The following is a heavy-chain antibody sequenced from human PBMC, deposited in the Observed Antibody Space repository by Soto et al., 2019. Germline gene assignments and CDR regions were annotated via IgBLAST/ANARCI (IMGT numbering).Heavy chain of an antibody. V-gene: IGHV4-34*01. CDR1: GGSFSAYF. D-gene: IGHD1-1*01. CDR2: IHHSGIT. J-gene: IGHJ4*02. Sequence: PSETLSLTCTVSGGSFSAYFWTWIRQPPGKGLEWLAEIHHSGITNYNPSGESRVSMSVDNSKNQLFLTLYSVTAADTAVYYCVRGPYNYNSRYFDSWGQGTLVTVSS. CDR3: VRGPYNYNSRYFDS.